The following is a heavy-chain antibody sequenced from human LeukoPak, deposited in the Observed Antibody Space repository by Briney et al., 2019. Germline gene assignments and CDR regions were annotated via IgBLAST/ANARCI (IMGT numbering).Heavy chain of an antibody. D-gene: IGHD3-10*01. J-gene: IGHJ4*02. CDR1: RFTFSSYA. V-gene: IGHV3-23*01. Sequence: PGGSLRLSCAASRFTFSSYAMSWVRQAPGRGLEWVSTISGGGGSTYYSDSVKGRFTISRDNSKNTLYLQMNSLRAEDTAVYYCAKVHYYGSGSYYEDYWGQGTLVTVSS. CDR2: ISGGGGST. CDR3: AKVHYYGSGSYYEDY.